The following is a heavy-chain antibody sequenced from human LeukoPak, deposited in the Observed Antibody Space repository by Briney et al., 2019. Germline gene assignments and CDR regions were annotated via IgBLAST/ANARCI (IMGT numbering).Heavy chain of an antibody. J-gene: IGHJ4*02. CDR2: ISAYNGNT. D-gene: IGHD6-13*01. Sequence: ASVKVPCKASGYTFTSYGISWVRQAPGQGLEWMGWISAYNGNTNYAQKLQGRVTMTTDTSTSTAYMELRSLRSDDTAVYYCARRVSIAAAGHFDYWGQGTLVTVSS. CDR1: GYTFTSYG. CDR3: ARRVSIAAAGHFDY. V-gene: IGHV1-18*01.